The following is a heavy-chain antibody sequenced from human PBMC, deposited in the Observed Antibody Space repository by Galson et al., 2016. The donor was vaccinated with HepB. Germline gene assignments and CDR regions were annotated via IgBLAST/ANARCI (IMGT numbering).Heavy chain of an antibody. J-gene: IGHJ5*02. CDR1: GGSFSNYA. V-gene: IGHV1-69*13. CDR2: FIPILGRT. D-gene: IGHD5-18*01. CDR3: GRDAYRYSYGYLGHFDP. Sequence: SVKVSCKASGGSFSNYAVSWVRQAPGQGLEWLGGFIPILGRTKYAQNFQGRLTITADESTTTAYMVLSSLRSDDTAVYYCGRDAYRYSYGYLGHFDPWGQGTLVTVSS.